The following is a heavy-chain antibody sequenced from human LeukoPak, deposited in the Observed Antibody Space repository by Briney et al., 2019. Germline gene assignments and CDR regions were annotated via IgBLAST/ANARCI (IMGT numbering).Heavy chain of an antibody. D-gene: IGHD2-15*01. V-gene: IGHV4-31*02. Sequence: LRLSCAASGFTFSSYAMSWIRQHPGKGLEWIGYIYYSGSTYYNPSLKSRVTISVDTSKNQFSLKLSSVTAADTAVYYCARDKRGYCSGGSCSTGIFDYWGQGTLVTVSS. CDR1: GFTFSSYA. CDR2: IYYSGST. J-gene: IGHJ4*02. CDR3: ARDKRGYCSGGSCSTGIFDY.